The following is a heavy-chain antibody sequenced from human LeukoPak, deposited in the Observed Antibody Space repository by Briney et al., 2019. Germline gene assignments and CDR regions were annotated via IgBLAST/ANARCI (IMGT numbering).Heavy chain of an antibody. D-gene: IGHD3-3*01. CDR2: IRSKAYGGTT. Sequence: GGSLRLSCTASGFTFGDYAMSWFRQAPGKGLEWVGFIRSKAYGGTTEYAASVKGRFTISRDDSKSIAYLQMNSLKTEDTAVYYCSRITIFGVVIPSGGYFDYWGQGTLVTASS. V-gene: IGHV3-49*03. CDR1: GFTFGDYA. CDR3: SRITIFGVVIPSGGYFDY. J-gene: IGHJ4*02.